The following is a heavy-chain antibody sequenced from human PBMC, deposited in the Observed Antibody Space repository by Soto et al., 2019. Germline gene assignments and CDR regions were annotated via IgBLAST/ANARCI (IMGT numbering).Heavy chain of an antibody. CDR1: GGSISSYY. D-gene: IGHD2-15*01. V-gene: IGHV4-59*01. Sequence: SETLSLTCTVSGGSISSYYWSWIRQPPGKGLEWIGYIYYSGSTNYNPSLKSRDTISVDTSKNQFSLKLSSVTAADTAVYYCARVGRYCSGGSCYYYFDYWGQGTLVTVSS. CDR2: IYYSGST. CDR3: ARVGRYCSGGSCYYYFDY. J-gene: IGHJ4*02.